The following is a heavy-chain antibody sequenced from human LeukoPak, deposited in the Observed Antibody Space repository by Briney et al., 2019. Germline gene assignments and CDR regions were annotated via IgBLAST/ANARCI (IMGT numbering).Heavy chain of an antibody. V-gene: IGHV4-4*07. CDR3: ARDRNYFHSSGWTPFDY. J-gene: IGHJ4*02. CDR1: SDSNTTYY. CDR2: IYSSGST. Sequence: SETLSPTCTVSSDSNTTYYWSWIRQPAGKGLEWVGRIYSSGSTNYNPSLKSRVTMSVDTSKSQLSLKLSSVTAADTAVYYCARDRNYFHSSGWTPFDYWGQGTLVTVSS. D-gene: IGHD3-22*01.